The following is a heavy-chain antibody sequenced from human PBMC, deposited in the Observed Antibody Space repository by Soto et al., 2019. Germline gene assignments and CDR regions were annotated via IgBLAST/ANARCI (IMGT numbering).Heavy chain of an antibody. CDR2: IYHSGST. CDR1: GYSISSGYY. V-gene: IGHV4-38-2*01. D-gene: IGHD2-15*01. CDR3: ARGGYCSGGSCYSGGVNWFDP. Sequence: PSETLSLTCAVSGYSISSGYYWGWIRQPPGKGLEWIGSIYHSGSTYYNPSLKSRVTISVDTSKNQFSLKLSSVTAADTAVYYCARGGYCSGGSCYSGGVNWFDPWGQGTLVTVSS. J-gene: IGHJ5*02.